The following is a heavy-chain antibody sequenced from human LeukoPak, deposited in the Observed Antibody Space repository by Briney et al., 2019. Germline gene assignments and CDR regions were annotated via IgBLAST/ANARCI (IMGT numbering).Heavy chain of an antibody. D-gene: IGHD3-10*01. J-gene: IGHJ4*02. CDR2: INHSGST. CDR1: GGSFSGYY. Sequence: SETLSLTCAVYGGSFSGYYWSWIRQPPGKGLEWIGEINHSGSTNYNPSLKSRVTISVDTSKNQFSLKLGSVTAADTAVYYWARGIRITLFYWGQGTLVTVSS. V-gene: IGHV4-34*01. CDR3: ARGIRITLFY.